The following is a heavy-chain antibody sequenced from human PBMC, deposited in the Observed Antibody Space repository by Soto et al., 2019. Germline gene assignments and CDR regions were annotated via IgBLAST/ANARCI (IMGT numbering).Heavy chain of an antibody. CDR3: TTDRLDILTGFDY. CDR1: GFTFSNAW. D-gene: IGHD3-9*01. V-gene: IGHV3-15*01. Sequence: PGGSLRLSCAASGFTFSNAWMSWVRQAPGKGLEWVGRIKSKTDGGTTDYAAPVKGRFTISRDDSKNTLYLQMNSLKTEDTAVYYFTTDRLDILTGFDYWGQGSLIPVSS. CDR2: IKSKTDGGTT. J-gene: IGHJ4*02.